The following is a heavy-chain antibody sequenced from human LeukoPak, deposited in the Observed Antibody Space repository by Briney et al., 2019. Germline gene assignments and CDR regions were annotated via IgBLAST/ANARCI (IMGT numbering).Heavy chain of an antibody. J-gene: IGHJ4*02. D-gene: IGHD3-3*02. Sequence: PGGSLRLSCATSGFTFVDYGLSWVRRAPGKGLEWLCAINYNGAITDYADSVKGRFTISRDNAKNSLYLRMDSLRAEYTAFYCARDRLGPSFSVSHFDLWGQGTLVTVSS. V-gene: IGHV3-20*01. CDR1: GFTFVDYG. CDR3: ARDRLGPSFSVSHFDL. CDR2: INYNGAIT.